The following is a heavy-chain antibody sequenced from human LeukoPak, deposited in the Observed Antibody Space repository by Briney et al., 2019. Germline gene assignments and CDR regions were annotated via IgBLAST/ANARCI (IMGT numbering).Heavy chain of an antibody. CDR3: ATNWPDPNSGDDLPFDH. V-gene: IGHV4-39*07. J-gene: IGHJ4*02. CDR2: IFKSGKT. Sequence: PSETLSLTCSVSGDTIGRSRYSWTWIRQSPGKGLEWVGTIFKSGKTDYNPSLKSRVPLSLDVSKNQFSLKMKSVTATDTAVYFCATNWPDPNSGDDLPFDHWGQGTLVTLSS. D-gene: IGHD5-12*01. CDR1: GDTIGRSRYS.